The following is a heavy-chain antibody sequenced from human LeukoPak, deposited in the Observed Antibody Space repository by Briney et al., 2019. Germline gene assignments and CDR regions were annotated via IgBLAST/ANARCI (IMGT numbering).Heavy chain of an antibody. CDR3: ARDPWEGYCSGGSCHQTP. J-gene: IGHJ5*02. Sequence: AAVHVSYKASGYTFTGYYMHGLRPPPAQGRAWMGRSNPKCGDTKYAQKIHGRDTKTRDTFISTAYMDQSRLRSDDTAVYYCARDPWEGYCSGGSCHQTPWGQGTLVTVSS. D-gene: IGHD2-15*01. CDR2: SNPKCGDT. CDR1: GYTFTGYY. V-gene: IGHV1-2*06.